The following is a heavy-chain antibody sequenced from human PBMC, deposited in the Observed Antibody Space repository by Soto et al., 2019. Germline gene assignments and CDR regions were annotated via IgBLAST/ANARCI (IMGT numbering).Heavy chain of an antibody. CDR3: ARDRCTGGGCYSAWYYDL. CDR2: IYSGGAT. J-gene: IGHJ2*01. CDR1: GVTVRENY. D-gene: IGHD2-15*01. V-gene: IGHV3-53*01. Sequence: QLVESGGGLIQPGGSLRLSCVTSGVTVRENYMSWVRQAPGRGLEWVSTIYSGGATFYADSVKGRFTMSRDTSKNTLFLQMNSLTVEDTAVYYCARDRCTGGGCYSAWYYDLWGRGNLVSVSS.